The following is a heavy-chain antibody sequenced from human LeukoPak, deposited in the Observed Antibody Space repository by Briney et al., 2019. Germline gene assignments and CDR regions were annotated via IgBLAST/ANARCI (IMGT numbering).Heavy chain of an antibody. Sequence: ASVKVSCTASGYTFTSYGISWVRQAPGQGLEWMGWISAYNGNTNYAQKLQGRVTMTTDTSTSTAYMELRSLRSDDTAVYYCASPLRIEEDVDDVFVIWGQGTMVTVSS. J-gene: IGHJ3*02. CDR2: ISAYNGNT. V-gene: IGHV1-18*01. D-gene: IGHD1-26*01. CDR1: GYTFTSYG. CDR3: ASPLRIEEDVDDVFVI.